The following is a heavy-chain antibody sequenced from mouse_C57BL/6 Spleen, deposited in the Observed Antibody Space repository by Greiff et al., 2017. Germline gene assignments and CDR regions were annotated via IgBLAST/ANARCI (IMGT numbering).Heavy chain of an antibody. CDR2: ISSGSSTI. CDR3: ARSDYDDGAWFAY. CDR1: GFTFSDYG. V-gene: IGHV5-17*01. J-gene: IGHJ3*01. Sequence: EVKVVESGGGLVKPGGSLKLSCAASGFTFSDYGMHWVRQAPEKGLEWVAYISSGSSTIYYAETVKGRFTISRDNAKNTLFLQMTSLRSEDTAMYYCARSDYDDGAWFAYWGQGTLVTVSA. D-gene: IGHD2-4*01.